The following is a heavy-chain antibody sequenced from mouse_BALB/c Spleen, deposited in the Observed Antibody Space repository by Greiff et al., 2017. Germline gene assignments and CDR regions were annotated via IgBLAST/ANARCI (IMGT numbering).Heavy chain of an antibody. V-gene: IGHV3-2*02. CDR2: ISYSGST. CDR1: GYSITSDYA. D-gene: IGHD1-2*01. Sequence: EVKLVESGPGLVKPSQSLSLTCTVTGYSITSDYAWNWIRQFPGNKLEWMGYISYSGSTSYNPSLKSRISITRDTSKNQFFLQLNSVTTEDTATYYCARDYYGFYAMDYWGQGTSVTVSS. J-gene: IGHJ4*01. CDR3: ARDYYGFYAMDY.